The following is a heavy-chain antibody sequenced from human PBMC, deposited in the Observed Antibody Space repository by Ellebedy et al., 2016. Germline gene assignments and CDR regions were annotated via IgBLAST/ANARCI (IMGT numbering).Heavy chain of an antibody. CDR3: TRRVRASGWADP. Sequence: SETLSLTCTVSHDNIKTFSWSWIRQPPGKPLEWIGDIFYNGTTIYHPSLKTRLTMSRDMPKKEFSGKMTSVTAADTAFYYCTRRVRASGWADPWGQGILVIVS. CDR1: HDNIKTFS. CDR2: IFYNGTT. V-gene: IGHV4-59*01. D-gene: IGHD6-19*01. J-gene: IGHJ5*02.